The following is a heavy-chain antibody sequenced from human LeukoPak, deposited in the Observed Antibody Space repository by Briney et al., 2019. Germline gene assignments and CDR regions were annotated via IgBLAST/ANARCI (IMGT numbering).Heavy chain of an antibody. CDR1: GGSISSYY. Sequence: SETLSLTCTVSGGSISSYYWSWIRQPPGKGLEWIGYIYYSGSTNYNPSLKSRVTISVDTSKNQFSLKLSSVTAADTAVYYCARAAVAGRGHWFDPWGQGTLVTVSS. V-gene: IGHV4-59*01. J-gene: IGHJ5*02. CDR2: IYYSGST. D-gene: IGHD6-19*01. CDR3: ARAAVAGRGHWFDP.